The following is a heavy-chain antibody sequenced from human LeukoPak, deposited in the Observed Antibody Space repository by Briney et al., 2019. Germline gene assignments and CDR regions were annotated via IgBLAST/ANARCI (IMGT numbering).Heavy chain of an antibody. Sequence: PGGSLRLSCAASGFTFSNYWMSWVRQAPGKGLEWVANIKQDGSEKYYVDSVKGRITISRDNAKNSLYLQMNSLRAEDTAVYYCARDRGIVGTTGYYYMDVWGKGTTVTVSS. CDR2: IKQDGSEK. D-gene: IGHD1-26*01. CDR1: GFTFSNYW. J-gene: IGHJ6*03. CDR3: ARDRGIVGTTGYYYMDV. V-gene: IGHV3-7*01.